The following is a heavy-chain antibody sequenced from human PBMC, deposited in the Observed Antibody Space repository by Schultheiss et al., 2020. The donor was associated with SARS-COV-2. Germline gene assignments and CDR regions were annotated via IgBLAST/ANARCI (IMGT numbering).Heavy chain of an antibody. CDR1: GFTFSSYA. CDR3: ARISQGSWFSWFDP. D-gene: IGHD6-13*01. J-gene: IGHJ5*02. CDR2: ISSTSSPI. V-gene: IGHV3-48*01. Sequence: GGSLRLSCAASGFTFSSYAMHWVRQAPGKGLEWVSYISSTSSPISYADSVKGRFTISRHNSKNTLYLQMNSLRAEDTAVYYCARISQGSWFSWFDPWGQGTLVTVSS.